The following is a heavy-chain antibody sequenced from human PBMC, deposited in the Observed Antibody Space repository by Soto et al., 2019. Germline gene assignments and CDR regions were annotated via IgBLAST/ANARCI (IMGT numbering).Heavy chain of an antibody. CDR1: GDTFTKYD. D-gene: IGHD6-25*01. Sequence: QVQLVQSGAEVKKPGASVKVSCKASGDTFTKYDINWVRQAPGQGLEWMGWMNPNNGYTGYAQKFRGRATMPRDTSISTAYMELGSLTSEDTAVYYCARRKERSGPNYFDYWGQGTLVTVSS. CDR2: MNPNNGYT. V-gene: IGHV1-8*01. J-gene: IGHJ4*02. CDR3: ARRKERSGPNYFDY.